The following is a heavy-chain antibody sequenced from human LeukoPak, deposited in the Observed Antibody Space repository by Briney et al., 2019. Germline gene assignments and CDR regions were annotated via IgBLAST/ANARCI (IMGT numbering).Heavy chain of an antibody. V-gene: IGHV3-30-3*02. CDR1: GFTFSSYA. J-gene: IGHJ3*02. CDR3: ATEDRTYSGSHAFDI. Sequence: PGRSLRLSCAASGFTFSSYAMHWVRQAPGKGLEWVAVISYDGSNKYYADSVKGRFTISRDNSKNTLYLQMNSLRAEDTAVYYCATEDRTYSGSHAFDIWGQGTTVTVSS. D-gene: IGHD1-26*01. CDR2: ISYDGSNK.